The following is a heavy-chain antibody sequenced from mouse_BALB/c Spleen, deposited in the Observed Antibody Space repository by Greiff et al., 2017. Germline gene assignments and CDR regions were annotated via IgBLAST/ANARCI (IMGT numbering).Heavy chain of an antibody. V-gene: IGHV7-3*02. Sequence: EVMLVESGGGLVQPGGSLRLSCATSGFTFTDYYMSWVRQPPGKALEWLGFIRNKANGYTTEYSASVKGRFTISRDNSQSILYLQMNTLRAEDSATYYCARDTSYYGNFDYWGQGTTLTVSS. CDR1: GFTFTDYY. J-gene: IGHJ2*01. CDR2: IRNKANGYTT. D-gene: IGHD2-10*01. CDR3: ARDTSYYGNFDY.